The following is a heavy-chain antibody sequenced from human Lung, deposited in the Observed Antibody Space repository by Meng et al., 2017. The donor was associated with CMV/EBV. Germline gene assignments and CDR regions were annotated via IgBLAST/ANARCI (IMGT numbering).Heavy chain of an antibody. CDR2: INPNSGGT. J-gene: IGHJ6*02. Sequence: ASVXVSXKASGYTFTGYYMHWVRQAPGQGLEWMGWINPNSGGTNYAQKFQGRVTMTRDTSISTAYMELSRLRSDDTAVYYCARACSSTSCYPYYYYYYGMDVWXQWTTVTVSS. CDR3: ARACSSTSCYPYYYYYYGMDV. CDR1: GYTFTGYY. D-gene: IGHD2-2*01. V-gene: IGHV1-2*02.